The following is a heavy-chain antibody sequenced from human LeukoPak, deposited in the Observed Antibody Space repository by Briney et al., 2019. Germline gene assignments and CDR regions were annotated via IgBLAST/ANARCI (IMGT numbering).Heavy chain of an antibody. CDR1: GGSFSGYY. CDR3: ARGRARPGIDY. Sequence: SETLSLTCAVYGGSFSGYYWSWIRQPPGKGLEWIGEINHSGSTNYNPSLKSRVTISVDTSKNQFSLKLSSVTAADTAVYYCARGRARPGIDYWGQGALVTVSS. CDR2: INHSGST. V-gene: IGHV4-34*01. D-gene: IGHD6-6*01. J-gene: IGHJ4*02.